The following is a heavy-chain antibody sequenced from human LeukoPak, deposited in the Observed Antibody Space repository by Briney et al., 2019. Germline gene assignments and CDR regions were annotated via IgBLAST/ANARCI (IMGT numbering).Heavy chain of an antibody. CDR2: LHPDGGER. Sequence: GGSLRLSCVASGFSFTGYWMTWVRQAPGKGLEWVARLHPDGGERNYVGSVEGRFTVFGDNAKSSLFLQMHSLRVEDTAVYYCARGGYSFDYLGQGTLVTVPS. CDR3: ARGGYSFDY. CDR1: GFSFTGYW. D-gene: IGHD5-12*01. J-gene: IGHJ4*02. V-gene: IGHV3-7*01.